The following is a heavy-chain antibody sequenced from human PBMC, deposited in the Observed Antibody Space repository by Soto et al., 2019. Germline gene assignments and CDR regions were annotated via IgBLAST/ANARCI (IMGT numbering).Heavy chain of an antibody. D-gene: IGHD3-9*01. J-gene: IGHJ4*02. CDR3: ARDPQKDLLFFDWSLYYFDF. Sequence: QVHLVQSGAEVKKPGASVKVSCKASGYTFADYGVSWVRQAPGQGLEWMSWISAYNGNTNFARKLQGRVTMTTDTSTTTAYMELRSLRSDDTAVYYCARDPQKDLLFFDWSLYYFDFWGQETLVTVSS. V-gene: IGHV1-18*01. CDR2: ISAYNGNT. CDR1: GYTFADYG.